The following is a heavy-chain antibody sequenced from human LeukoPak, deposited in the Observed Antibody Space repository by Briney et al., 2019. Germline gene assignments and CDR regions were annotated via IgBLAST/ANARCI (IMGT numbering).Heavy chain of an antibody. CDR2: INPNSGGT. Sequence: ASVKVSCKASGYTFTGYYMHWVRQAPGQGLEWMGWINPNSGGTNYAQKFQGRVTMTRDTSISTAYMELSRLRSDDTAVYYCARGGDILTGYYNDYYYYYGMDVWGQGTTVTVSS. J-gene: IGHJ6*02. V-gene: IGHV1-2*02. CDR3: ARGGDILTGYYNDYYYYYGMDV. CDR1: GYTFTGYY. D-gene: IGHD3-9*01.